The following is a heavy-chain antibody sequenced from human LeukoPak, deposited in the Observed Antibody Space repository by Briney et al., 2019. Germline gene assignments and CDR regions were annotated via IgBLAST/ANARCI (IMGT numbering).Heavy chain of an antibody. CDR2: IIPIFGTA. J-gene: IGHJ5*02. CDR3: ARAKGDIVAANNWFDP. Sequence: SVKVSCEASGGTFSSYAISWVRQAPGQGLEWMGRIIPIFGTANYAQKFQGRVTITTDESTSTAYMELSSLRSEDTAVYYCARAKGDIVAANNWFDPWGQGTLVTVSS. V-gene: IGHV1-69*05. D-gene: IGHD5-12*01. CDR1: GGTFSSYA.